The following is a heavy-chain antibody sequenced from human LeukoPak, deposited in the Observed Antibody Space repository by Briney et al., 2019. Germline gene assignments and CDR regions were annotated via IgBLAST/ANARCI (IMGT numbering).Heavy chain of an antibody. J-gene: IGHJ3*02. Sequence: ASVKVSCKASGYTFTSYYMHLVRQAPGQGLEWMGIINPSGGSTSYAQKFQGKVTMTRDTSTSTVYMELSSLRSEDTAVYYCARDRGTDAFDIWGQGTMVTVSS. D-gene: IGHD2-15*01. CDR3: ARDRGTDAFDI. CDR1: GYTFTSYY. CDR2: INPSGGST. V-gene: IGHV1-46*01.